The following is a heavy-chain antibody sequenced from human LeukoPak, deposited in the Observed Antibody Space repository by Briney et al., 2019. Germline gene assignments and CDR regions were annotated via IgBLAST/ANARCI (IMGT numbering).Heavy chain of an antibody. D-gene: IGHD4-17*01. CDR2: INAGNGNT. CDR1: GYTFTSYT. J-gene: IGHJ4*02. CDR3: ARDADYGDALDC. Sequence: ASVKVSCKASGYTFTSYTMHWVRQAPGQRLEWMGWINAGNGNTKYSQKFQGRVTITRDTSASTAYMELSSLRSEDTAVYYCARDADYGDALDCWGQGTLVTASS. V-gene: IGHV1-3*01.